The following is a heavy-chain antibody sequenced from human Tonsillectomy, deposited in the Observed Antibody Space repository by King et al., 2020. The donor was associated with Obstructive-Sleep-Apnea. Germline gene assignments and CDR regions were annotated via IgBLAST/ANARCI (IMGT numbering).Heavy chain of an antibody. V-gene: IGHV5-10-1*03. CDR3: ARHIIAVAGTGGMDV. J-gene: IGHJ6*02. CDR2: IDPSDSYT. D-gene: IGHD6-19*01. Sequence: VQLVESGAEVKKPGESLRISCKGSGYSFTSYWISWVRQMPGKGLEWMGRIDPSDSYTNYSPSFQGHVTISADKSISTAYLQWSSLKASDTAMYYCARHIIAVAGTGGMDVWGQGTTVTVSS. CDR1: GYSFTSYW.